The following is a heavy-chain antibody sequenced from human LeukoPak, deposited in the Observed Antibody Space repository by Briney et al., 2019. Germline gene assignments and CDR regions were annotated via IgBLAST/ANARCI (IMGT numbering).Heavy chain of an antibody. CDR2: IKEDGSRT. Sequence: GGSLRLSCTTSGFSFSTSWMSWVRQTPGKGLEWVANIKEDGSRTYLADAVQGRFSVSRDNAKNSVYLQISSLRADDTSVYYCARGIASSSIWYWYFDLWGRGTFVSVSS. CDR1: GFSFSTSW. J-gene: IGHJ2*01. CDR3: ARGIASSSIWYWYFDL. D-gene: IGHD6-13*01. V-gene: IGHV3-7*01.